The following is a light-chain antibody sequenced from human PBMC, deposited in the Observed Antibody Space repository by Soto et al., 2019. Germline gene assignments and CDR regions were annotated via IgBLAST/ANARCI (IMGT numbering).Light chain of an antibody. CDR3: CSYGGRSTFV. J-gene: IGLJ1*01. CDR1: SSDVGSYNL. CDR2: EGS. V-gene: IGLV2-23*01. Sequence: QSVLTQPASVSGSPGQSITISCTGTSSDVGSYNLVSWYQQHSGKAPKLMIYEGSKRPSGVSNRFSGSKSGNTASLTISGLQAEEEAVYSCCSYGGRSTFVLGCGTKVTAL.